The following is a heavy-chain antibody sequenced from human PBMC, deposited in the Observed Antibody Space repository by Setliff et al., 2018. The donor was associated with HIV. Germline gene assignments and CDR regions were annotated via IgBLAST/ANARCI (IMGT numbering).Heavy chain of an antibody. CDR2: INQDESEQ. CDR3: ARVRASWYMDV. Sequence: GGSLRLSCAASGFTFSSHWMSWVRQAPGKGLEWVGKINQDESEQFYEDSVRGRFTISRDNAKNALYLQMNSLRAEDTAVYFCARVRASWYMDVWGKGTTVTVSS. V-gene: IGHV3-7*03. J-gene: IGHJ6*03. CDR1: GFTFSSHW.